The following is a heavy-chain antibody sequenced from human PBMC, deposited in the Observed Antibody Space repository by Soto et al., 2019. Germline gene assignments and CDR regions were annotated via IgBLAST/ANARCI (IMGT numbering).Heavy chain of an antibody. CDR3: ASEERYSSGWFPNYGMDV. V-gene: IGHV3-53*01. Sequence: GGSLRLSCAASGFTVSSNYMSWVRQAPGKGLEWASVIYSGGSTYYADSVKGRFTISRDNSKNTLYLQMNSLRAEDTAVYYCASEERYSSGWFPNYGMDVWGQGTTVTVSS. CDR2: IYSGGST. CDR1: GFTVSSNY. D-gene: IGHD6-19*01. J-gene: IGHJ6*02.